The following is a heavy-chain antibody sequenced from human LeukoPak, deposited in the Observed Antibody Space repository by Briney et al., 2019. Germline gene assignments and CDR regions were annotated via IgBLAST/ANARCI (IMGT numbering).Heavy chain of an antibody. D-gene: IGHD3-22*01. V-gene: IGHV1-2*02. CDR3: AREFPPITMIVVVIPYNWFDP. CDR1: GYTFTSYG. CDR2: INPNSGGT. Sequence: ASVTVSCKASGYTFTSYGISWVRQAPGQGLEWMGWINPNSGGTNYAQKFQGRVTMTRDTSISTAYMELSRLRSDDTAVYYCAREFPPITMIVVVIPYNWFDPWGQGTLVTVSS. J-gene: IGHJ5*02.